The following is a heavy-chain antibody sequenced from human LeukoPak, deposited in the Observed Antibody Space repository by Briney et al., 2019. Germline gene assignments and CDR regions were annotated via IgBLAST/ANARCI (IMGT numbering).Heavy chain of an antibody. Sequence: GGSLRLSCAASGFTFSSYAMHWVRQAPGKGLEWVAVISYDGSNKYYADSVKGRFTISRDNSKNTLYLQMNSLRAEDTAVCYCAYMLLFGVVIRPEYFQHWGQGTLVTVSS. CDR1: GFTFSSYA. D-gene: IGHD3-3*01. J-gene: IGHJ1*01. CDR3: AYMLLFGVVIRPEYFQH. V-gene: IGHV3-30-3*01. CDR2: ISYDGSNK.